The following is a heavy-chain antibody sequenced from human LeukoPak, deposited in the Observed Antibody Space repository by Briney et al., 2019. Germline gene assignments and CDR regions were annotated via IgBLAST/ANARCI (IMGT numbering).Heavy chain of an antibody. V-gene: IGHV3-23*01. CDR2: ISGSGGST. J-gene: IGHJ6*03. CDR1: GFSVSSNH. Sequence: GGSLRLSCAASGFSVSSNHMNWVRQAPGKGLEWVSVISGSGGSTYYADSVKGRFTISRDNSKNTLYLQMNSLRAEDTAVYYCARNSGSYGLGYYYYYMDVWGKGTTVTISS. CDR3: ARNSGSYGLGYYYYYMDV. D-gene: IGHD1-26*01.